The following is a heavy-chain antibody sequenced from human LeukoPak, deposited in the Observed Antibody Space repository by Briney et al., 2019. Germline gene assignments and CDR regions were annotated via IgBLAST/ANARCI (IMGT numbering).Heavy chain of an antibody. CDR1: GFTFSDYY. D-gene: IGHD3-10*01. J-gene: IGHJ6*03. CDR3: ANEVIRDHFYYYMDV. V-gene: IGHV3-11*04. CDR2: ITNRGTSI. Sequence: GGSLRLSCAASGFTFSDYYMNWIRQAPGKGLEWVAYITNRGTSIYYTDSVKGRFTISRDNAKNSLYLQMNSLRAEDTAVYYCANEVIRDHFYYYMDVWGKGTTVTISS.